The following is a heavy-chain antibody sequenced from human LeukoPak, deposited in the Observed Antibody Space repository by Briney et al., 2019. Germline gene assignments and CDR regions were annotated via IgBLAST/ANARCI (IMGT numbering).Heavy chain of an antibody. D-gene: IGHD6-13*01. J-gene: IGHJ4*02. CDR2: IHYSGTT. Sequence: PSETLSLTCTVSGGSISSYYWSWIRQPPGKGLEWIGYIHYSGTTNYNPSLKSRVTISVDTSKNQFSLKLSSVTAADTAVYYCARGVYIAAAQYGYWGQGTLVTVSS. CDR3: ARGVYIAAAQYGY. CDR1: GGSISSYY. V-gene: IGHV4-59*01.